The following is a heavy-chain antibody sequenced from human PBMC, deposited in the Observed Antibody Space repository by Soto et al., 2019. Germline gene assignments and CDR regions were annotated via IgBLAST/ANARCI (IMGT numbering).Heavy chain of an antibody. CDR2: INTDGGSS. J-gene: IGHJ3*02. V-gene: IGHV3-74*03. CDR3: AREAGYCSRTSCYRRAFDT. Sequence: EVQLVESGGDVVQPGGSLRLSCAACGFTFSGHWMHWVRQVPGKGLEWVSRINTDGGSSAHADSVKGRFTISRDNAKNTLYLQMHGLRAEDTAVYYCAREAGYCSRTSCYRRAFDTWGQGTTVTVSS. D-gene: IGHD2-2*01. CDR1: GFTFSGHW.